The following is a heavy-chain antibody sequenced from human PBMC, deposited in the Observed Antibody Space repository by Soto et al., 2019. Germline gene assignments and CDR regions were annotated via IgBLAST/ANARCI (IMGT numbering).Heavy chain of an antibody. CDR2: ISAYNGNT. J-gene: IGHJ6*02. CDR1: GYTFTSYG. CDR3: AREADYGDYGGDYYGTDV. Sequence: GASVKVSCKASGYTFTSYGISGVRQAPGQGLEWMGWISAYNGNTNYAQKLQGRVTMTTDTSTSTAYMELRSLRSDDTAVYYCAREADYGDYGGDYYGTDVWGQGTTVTVSS. V-gene: IGHV1-18*01. D-gene: IGHD4-17*01.